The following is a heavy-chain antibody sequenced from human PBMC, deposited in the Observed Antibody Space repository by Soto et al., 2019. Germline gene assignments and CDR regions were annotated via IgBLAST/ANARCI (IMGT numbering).Heavy chain of an antibody. D-gene: IGHD5-12*01. CDR2: IYSGGST. CDR1: GFSVTANY. V-gene: IGHV3-53*01. Sequence: EVQVVESGGGLIQPGGSLRLSCEVSGFSVTANYMSWVRQAPGKGLEWVSVIYSGGSTYYIDSVKGRFSISRDISKNTRYLQMNSLRAEDTAVYDCHGYGYWGQGTLVTVSS. J-gene: IGHJ4*02. CDR3: HGYGY.